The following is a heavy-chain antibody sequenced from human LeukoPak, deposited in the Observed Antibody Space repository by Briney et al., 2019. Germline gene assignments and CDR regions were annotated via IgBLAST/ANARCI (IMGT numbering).Heavy chain of an antibody. V-gene: IGHV3-48*03. J-gene: IGHJ6*03. CDR2: ISTSGSTI. CDR3: ARVETPGGYDLWGYYYYYMDV. CDR1: GFTFSSYE. D-gene: IGHD5-12*01. Sequence: GGSLRLSCAASGFTFSSYEMNWVRQAPGKGLEWVSSISTSGSTIYYADSVKGRFTISRDNAKNSLYLQMNSLRAEDTAVYYCARVETPGGYDLWGYYYYYMDVWGKGTTVTVSS.